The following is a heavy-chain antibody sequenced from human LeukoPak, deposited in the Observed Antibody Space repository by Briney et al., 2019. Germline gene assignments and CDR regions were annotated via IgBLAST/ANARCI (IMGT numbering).Heavy chain of an antibody. J-gene: IGHJ3*02. V-gene: IGHV3-48*01. CDR1: GFNLRNYG. Sequence: GGSLRLSCAASGFNLRNYGMNWVRQAPGKGLAWVSYISSSSSSIDHADSVRGRFTISRDNARNLLYLQMNSLRAEDMAVYYCARGGAARPDIWGQGTMVIVSS. CDR3: ARGGAARPDI. D-gene: IGHD6-6*01. CDR2: ISSSSSSI.